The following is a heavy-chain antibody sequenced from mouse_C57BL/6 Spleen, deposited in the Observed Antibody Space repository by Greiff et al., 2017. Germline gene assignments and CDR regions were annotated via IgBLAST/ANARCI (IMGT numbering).Heavy chain of an antibody. CDR3: ARAPANFFYFDY. D-gene: IGHD4-1*01. CDR2: IYPGDGDT. J-gene: IGHJ2*01. CDR1: GYAFSSYW. V-gene: IGHV1-80*01. Sequence: VQLQQSGAELVKPGASVKISCKASGYAFSSYWMNWVKQRPGKGLEWIGQIYPGDGDTNYNGKFKGKATLTADKSSSTAYMQLSSLTSEDSAVYFCARAPANFFYFDYWGQGTTLTVSS.